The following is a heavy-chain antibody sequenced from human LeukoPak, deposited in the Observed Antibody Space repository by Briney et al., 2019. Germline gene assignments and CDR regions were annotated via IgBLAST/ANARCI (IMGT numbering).Heavy chain of an antibody. J-gene: IGHJ5*02. CDR2: IIPIFGTA. Sequence: SVKVSCKASGGTFISYAISWVRQAPGQGLEWMGGIIPIFGTANYAQKFQGRVTITADESTSTAYMELSSLRSEDTAVYYCAREGGYYDSSGYSNWFDPWGQGTLVTVSS. D-gene: IGHD3-22*01. CDR3: AREGGYYDSSGYSNWFDP. CDR1: GGTFISYA. V-gene: IGHV1-69*13.